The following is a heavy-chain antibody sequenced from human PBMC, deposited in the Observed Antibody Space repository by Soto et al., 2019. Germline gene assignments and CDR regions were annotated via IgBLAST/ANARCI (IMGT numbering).Heavy chain of an antibody. Sequence: PSETLYLTCTVSGGSISSSTYYWGWIRQPPGKGLEWIGNIYYSGSTYYNPSLKSRVTISVDTSKNQFSLKLSSVTAADTAMYFCARHARGSCYSWGQGNLVTVSS. CDR2: IYYSGST. D-gene: IGHD2-15*01. CDR1: GGSISSSTYY. CDR3: ARHARGSCYS. J-gene: IGHJ4*02. V-gene: IGHV4-39*01.